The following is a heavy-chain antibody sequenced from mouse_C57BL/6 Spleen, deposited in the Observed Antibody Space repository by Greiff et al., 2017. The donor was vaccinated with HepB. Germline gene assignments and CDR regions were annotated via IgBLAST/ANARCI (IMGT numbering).Heavy chain of an antibody. Sequence: QVQLQQSGAELVRPGASVTLSCKASGYTFTDYEMHWVKQTPVHGLEWIGAIDPETGGTAYNQKFKGKAILTADKSSSTAYMELRSLTSEDSAVYYCTRMGRDLFDYWGQGTTLTVSS. V-gene: IGHV1-15*01. CDR3: TRMGRDLFDY. CDR1: GYTFTDYE. D-gene: IGHD4-1*01. CDR2: IDPETGGT. J-gene: IGHJ2*01.